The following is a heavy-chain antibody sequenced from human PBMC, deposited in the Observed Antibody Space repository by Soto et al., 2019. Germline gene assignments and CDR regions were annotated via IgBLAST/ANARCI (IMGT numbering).Heavy chain of an antibody. Sequence: PGESLKISCKGSGYSFTSYWIGWVRQMPGKGLEWMGIIYPGDSDTRYSPSFQGQVTISADKSISTAYLQWSSLKASDTAMYYCARGSRTPYYYYGMDVWGQGTTVTVSS. CDR1: GYSFTSYW. CDR3: ARGSRTPYYYYGMDV. J-gene: IGHJ6*02. CDR2: IYPGDSDT. V-gene: IGHV5-51*01.